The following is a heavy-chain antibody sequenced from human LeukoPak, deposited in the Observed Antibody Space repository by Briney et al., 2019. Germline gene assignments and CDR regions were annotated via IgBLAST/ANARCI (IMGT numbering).Heavy chain of an antibody. D-gene: IGHD3-10*01. Sequence: PSETLSLTCTVSGGSISSYYWSWIRQPPGKGLEWIGYIYYSGSTNYNPSLKSRVTISVDTSKNQFSLKLSSVTAADTAVYYCARGVFGGIDWFDPWGQGTLVTVSS. J-gene: IGHJ5*02. CDR1: GGSISSYY. CDR3: ARGVFGGIDWFDP. V-gene: IGHV4-59*01. CDR2: IYYSGST.